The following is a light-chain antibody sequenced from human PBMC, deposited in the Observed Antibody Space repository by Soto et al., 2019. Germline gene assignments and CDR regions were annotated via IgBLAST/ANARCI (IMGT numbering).Light chain of an antibody. Sequence: EILMTQSPATLSVSAGERATLSCRASQSVGSNLDWYQQRPGQAPRLPIYGASTRATGTPARFSGSGSGTRYTLSISSLQSEDFVLYYCQQYNTWPITFGQGTRLEIK. CDR1: QSVGSN. CDR2: GAS. V-gene: IGKV3D-15*01. J-gene: IGKJ5*01. CDR3: QQYNTWPIT.